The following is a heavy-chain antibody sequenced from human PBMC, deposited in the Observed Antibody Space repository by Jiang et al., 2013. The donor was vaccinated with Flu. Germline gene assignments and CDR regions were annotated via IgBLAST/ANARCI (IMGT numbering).Heavy chain of an antibody. J-gene: IGHJ5*02. CDR2: IRSKANSYAT. Sequence: EVQLVESGGGLVQPGGSLKLSCAASGFTFSGSAMHWVRQASGKGLEWVGRIRSKANSYATAYAASVKGRFTISRDDSKNTAYLQMNSLKTEDTAVYYCTRPIPSLGFDPWGQGTLVTVSS. CDR3: TRPIPSLGFDP. V-gene: IGHV3-73*02. CDR1: GFTFSGSA.